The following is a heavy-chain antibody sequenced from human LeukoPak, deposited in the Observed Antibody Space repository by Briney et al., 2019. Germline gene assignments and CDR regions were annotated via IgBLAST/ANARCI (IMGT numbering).Heavy chain of an antibody. CDR3: AKSRSGTAWYFDL. Sequence: PSETLSLTCTVSGDSISSYYWSWIRQPPGKGLEWIGYIHYSGSTNYNPSLKSRVTISVDTSKNQFSLKLSSVTAADTAVYYCAKSRSGTAWYFDLWGRGTLVTVSS. CDR2: IHYSGST. D-gene: IGHD3-10*01. J-gene: IGHJ2*01. V-gene: IGHV4-59*01. CDR1: GDSISSYY.